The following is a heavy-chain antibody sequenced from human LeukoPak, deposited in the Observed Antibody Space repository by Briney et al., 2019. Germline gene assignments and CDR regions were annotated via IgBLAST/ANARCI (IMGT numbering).Heavy chain of an antibody. CDR1: GYTFTSYG. D-gene: IGHD1-7*01. Sequence: SVKVSCKASGYTFTSYGISWVRQAPGQGLEWMGGIIPIFGTANYAQKFQGRVTITADESTSTAYMELSSLRSEDTAVYYCARATGTILNYYYYYGMDVWGQGTTVTVSS. CDR3: ARATGTILNYYYYYGMDV. CDR2: IIPIFGTA. V-gene: IGHV1-69*13. J-gene: IGHJ6*02.